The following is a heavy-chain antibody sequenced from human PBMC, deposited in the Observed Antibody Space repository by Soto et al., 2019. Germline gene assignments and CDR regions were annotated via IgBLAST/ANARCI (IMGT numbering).Heavy chain of an antibody. CDR1: GGTFSSYA. CDR3: ARDQVQLGTTVTTLGY. Sequence: QVQLVQSGAEVKKPGSSVKVSCKASGGTFSSYAISWVRQAPGQGLEWMGGIIPIFGTANYAQKLQGRVTITADESTSTAYMELSSLISEDTAVYYCARDQVQLGTTVTTLGYWGQGTLVTVSS. CDR2: IIPIFGTA. J-gene: IGHJ4*02. D-gene: IGHD4-17*01. V-gene: IGHV1-69*01.